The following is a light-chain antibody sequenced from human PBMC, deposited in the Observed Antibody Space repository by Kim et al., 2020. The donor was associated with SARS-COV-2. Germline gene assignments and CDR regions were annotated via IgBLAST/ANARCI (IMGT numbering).Light chain of an antibody. CDR3: QAWDSSTVV. Sequence: SYELTQSPSVSVSPGQTASITCSGDKLGDKYACWYQQKPGQSPVLVIYQDSKRPSGIPERFSGSNSGNTATLTISGTQAMDEADYYCQAWDSSTVVFGTGTQLTVL. CDR1: KLGDKY. V-gene: IGLV3-1*01. CDR2: QDS. J-gene: IGLJ1*01.